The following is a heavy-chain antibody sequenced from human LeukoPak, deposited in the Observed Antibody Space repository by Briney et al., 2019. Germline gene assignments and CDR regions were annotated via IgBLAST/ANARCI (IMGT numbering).Heavy chain of an antibody. CDR3: ARLRPMGGSFPDSFDI. Sequence: SETLSLTCTVSGGSISSYYWTWIRQSPGKGLEWIGYIHYSGSTNYNSSLKSRLTMSVDTSKNQFSLKLSSVTAADTAVYYCARLRPMGGSFPDSFDIWGQGTMVTVSS. V-gene: IGHV4-59*12. CDR1: GGSISSYY. D-gene: IGHD1-26*01. J-gene: IGHJ3*02. CDR2: IHYSGST.